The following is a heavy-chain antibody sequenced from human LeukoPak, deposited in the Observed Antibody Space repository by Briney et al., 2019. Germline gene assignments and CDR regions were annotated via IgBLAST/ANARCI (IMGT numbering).Heavy chain of an antibody. CDR3: ARGGSQEYSYGSFDY. J-gene: IGHJ4*02. D-gene: IGHD5-18*01. CDR1: GGSISSGDYY. V-gene: IGHV4-30-4*08. Sequence: PSQTLSFTCTVSGGSISSGDYYWSWIRQPPGKGLEWIGYIYYSGSTYYNPSLRSRVTISVDTSKNQFSLKLSSVTAADTAVYYCARGGSQEYSYGSFDYWGQGTLVTVSS. CDR2: IYYSGST.